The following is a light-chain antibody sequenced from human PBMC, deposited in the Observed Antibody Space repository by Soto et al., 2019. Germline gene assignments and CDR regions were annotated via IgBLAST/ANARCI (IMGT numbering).Light chain of an antibody. Sequence: QSVLTQPASVSGSPGQSITISCTGTSSDVGGYNYVSWYQQNPGKAPKLMIYEVSNRPSGVSNRFSGSKSGNTASLTISGLQAEDEADFYCSSYTSSPTDVFGTGTKLTVL. J-gene: IGLJ1*01. CDR3: SSYTSSPTDV. CDR2: EVS. CDR1: SSDVGGYNY. V-gene: IGLV2-14*01.